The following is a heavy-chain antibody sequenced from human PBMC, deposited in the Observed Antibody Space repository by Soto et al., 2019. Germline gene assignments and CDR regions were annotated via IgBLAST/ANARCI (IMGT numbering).Heavy chain of an antibody. CDR2: IYYSGST. V-gene: IGHV4-30-4*01. Sequence: SETLSLTCTVSGGSISSGDYYWSWIRQPPGKGLEWIGYIYYSGSTYYNPSLKSRVTISVDTSKNQFSLKLSSVTAADTAVYYCARGGYDFWSGYKNWFDPWGQGTLVTVSS. CDR3: ARGGYDFWSGYKNWFDP. D-gene: IGHD3-3*01. CDR1: GGSISSGDYY. J-gene: IGHJ5*02.